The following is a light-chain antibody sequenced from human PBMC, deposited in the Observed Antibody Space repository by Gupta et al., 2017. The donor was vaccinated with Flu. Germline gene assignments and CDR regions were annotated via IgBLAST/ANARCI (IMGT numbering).Light chain of an antibody. CDR1: SSDVGSYNR. CDR2: EVN. Sequence: VSGSPGQSVTISCTGTSSDVGSYNRVSWYQQPPGTAPKLMIFEVNNRPSGVPDRFSGSKSGNTASLTISGLQAEDEADYYCSLYIGSNTYVFGTGTKVTVL. V-gene: IGLV2-18*01. J-gene: IGLJ1*01. CDR3: SLYIGSNTYV.